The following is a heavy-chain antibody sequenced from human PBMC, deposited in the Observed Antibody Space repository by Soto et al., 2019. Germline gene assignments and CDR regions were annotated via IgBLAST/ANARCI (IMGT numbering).Heavy chain of an antibody. J-gene: IGHJ3*01. CDR3: ARDVEGTVTLEAAFDF. D-gene: IGHD4-17*01. CDR2: IFHNGNT. CDR1: DNSISDYY. V-gene: IGHV4-59*01. Sequence: QVQLLASGPGLVKPSETLSLTCTVSDNSISDYYWSWIRQPPGKGLEWIGYIFHNGNTNYNPSLKRRVTMSVDTSKNQFSLRLSSVTAADTVLYYCARDVEGTVTLEAAFDFGGQGTMVTVS.